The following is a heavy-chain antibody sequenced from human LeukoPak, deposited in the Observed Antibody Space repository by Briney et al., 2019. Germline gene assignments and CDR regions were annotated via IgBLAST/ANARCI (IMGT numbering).Heavy chain of an antibody. CDR1: GFTFSGCH. CDR3: AKDSNNNGDYNYFDF. V-gene: IGHV3-33*06. D-gene: IGHD4-17*01. CDR2: VWHDGSKT. Sequence: PGGSLRLSCAASGFTFSGCHIHWVRQAPGKGLEWVALVWHDGSKTYYADSVKGRFTVSRDNSKNTLFLQMNSLRAEDTGVYYCAKDSNNNGDYNYFDFWGQGTLVTVSS. J-gene: IGHJ4*02.